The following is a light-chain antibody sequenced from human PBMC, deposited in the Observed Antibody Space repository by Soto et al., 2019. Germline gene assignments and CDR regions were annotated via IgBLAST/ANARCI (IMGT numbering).Light chain of an antibody. CDR3: QHYVSSPLT. J-gene: IGKJ4*01. Sequence: DIVLTQSPDTLSLSPGESATLSCRASQILSGTYLAWYQQKLGQSHRLLIYAASTRATGVPDRFSGSGSGTDFTLTISRLEPEDFAVYYCQHYVSSPLTFGGGTKVEIK. V-gene: IGKV3-20*01. CDR1: QILSGTY. CDR2: AAS.